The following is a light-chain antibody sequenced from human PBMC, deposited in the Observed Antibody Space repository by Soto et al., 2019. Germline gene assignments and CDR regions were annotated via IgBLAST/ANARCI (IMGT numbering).Light chain of an antibody. CDR1: QSVCSH. Sequence: EIVLTQSPATLPLSPGERATLSCSATQSVCSHLAWYHPKPGQAHTRLIYDASNRSTDIPARFSGSGSGTDFTLTISSLEPEDFAVYYCQQRSNWPLTFGGGTKVEIK. V-gene: IGKV3-11*01. CDR3: QQRSNWPLT. J-gene: IGKJ4*01. CDR2: DAS.